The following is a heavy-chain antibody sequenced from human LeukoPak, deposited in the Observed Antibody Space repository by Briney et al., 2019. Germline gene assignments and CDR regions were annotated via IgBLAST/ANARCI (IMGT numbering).Heavy chain of an antibody. CDR1: GFTFSSYA. J-gene: IGHJ5*02. V-gene: IGHV3-30-3*01. CDR3: ARSMVRGRPLNWFDP. CDR2: ISYDGSNK. D-gene: IGHD3-10*01. Sequence: PGGSLRLSCAASGFTFSSYAMHWVRQAPGKGLEWVAVISYDGSNKYYADSVKGRFTISRDNSKNTLYLQMNGLRAEDTAVYYCARSMVRGRPLNWFDPWGQGTLVTVSS.